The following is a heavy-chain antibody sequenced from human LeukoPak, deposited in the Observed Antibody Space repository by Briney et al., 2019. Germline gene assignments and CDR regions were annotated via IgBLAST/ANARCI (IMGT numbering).Heavy chain of an antibody. V-gene: IGHV4-59*11. J-gene: IGHJ5*02. D-gene: IGHD2-8*01. CDR3: ARGGQDTNGYFIWFDT. CDR2: ISYSGNT. CDR1: GGSITTHY. Sequence: SSETLSLTCTVSGGSITTHYWSWIRQALANALEWIGNISYSGNTYYNPFLKSRVTISRDMSKNQFSLKLTSVTAADTAVYYCARGGQDTNGYFIWFDTWGQGTLVTVSS.